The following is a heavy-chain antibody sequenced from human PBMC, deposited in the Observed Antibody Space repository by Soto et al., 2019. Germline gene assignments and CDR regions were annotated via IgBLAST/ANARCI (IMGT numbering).Heavy chain of an antibody. CDR1: GCSTSSGDYY. D-gene: IGHD3-16*01. CDR3: TRVLDWAQLGY. J-gene: IGHJ4*02. V-gene: IGHV4-31*03. CDR2: IHYSGTI. Sequence: QVQLQESGPGLVKPSQTLSLTCIVSGCSTSSGDYYRSGIRQYPGKGLEWIGSIHYSGTIYYNPSLRSRATMSVDTSNFQFSLKLSSVTAAATAVYYCTRVLDWAQLGYWGQGTLVTVSS.